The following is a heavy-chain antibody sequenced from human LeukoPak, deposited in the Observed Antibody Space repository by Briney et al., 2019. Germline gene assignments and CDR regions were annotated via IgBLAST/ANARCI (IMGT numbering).Heavy chain of an antibody. CDR1: GGSVSGGDYY. CDR3: ARYGGSWPDY. J-gene: IGHJ4*02. CDR2: IHYSGST. D-gene: IGHD6-13*01. V-gene: IGHV4-61*03. Sequence: SETLSLTCTVSGGSVSGGDYYWNWIRQPPGGKLEWIGYIHYSGSTNSNPSLKSRVTISVDTSKNHFSLTLSSVTAADTAVYYCARYGGSWPDYWGQGTLVTVSS.